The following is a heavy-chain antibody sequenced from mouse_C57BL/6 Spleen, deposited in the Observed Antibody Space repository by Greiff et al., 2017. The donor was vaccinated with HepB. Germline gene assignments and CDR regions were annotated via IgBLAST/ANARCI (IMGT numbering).Heavy chain of an antibody. CDR1: GFSLTSYG. Sequence: VQLVESGPGLVQPSQSLSITCTVSGFSLTSYGVHWVRQSPGKGLEWLGVIWSGGSTDYNAAFISRLSISKDNSKSQVFFKMNILQADDTAIYYCASQVRANWDAFDYWGQGTTLTVSS. CDR2: IWSGGST. J-gene: IGHJ2*01. D-gene: IGHD4-1*01. V-gene: IGHV2-2*01. CDR3: ASQVRANWDAFDY.